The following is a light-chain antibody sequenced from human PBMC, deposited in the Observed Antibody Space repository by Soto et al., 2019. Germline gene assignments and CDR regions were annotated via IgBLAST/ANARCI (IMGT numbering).Light chain of an antibody. J-gene: IGLJ2*01. Sequence: QSVLTQPPSASGTPGQTVTISCSGSSSNVETNTVNWYQHLPGTAPKLLIHTNNQRPSGVPDRFSGSMSGTSASLAISGLQSEDEAESYCAACDDSLNGVVFGGGSKLAVL. CDR3: AACDDSLNGVV. CDR2: TNN. CDR1: SSNVETNT. V-gene: IGLV1-44*01.